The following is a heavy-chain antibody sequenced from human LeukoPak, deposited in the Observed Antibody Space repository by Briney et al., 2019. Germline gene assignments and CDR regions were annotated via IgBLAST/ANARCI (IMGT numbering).Heavy chain of an antibody. V-gene: IGHV3-21*01. J-gene: IGHJ4*02. D-gene: IGHD6-19*01. CDR2: ITGSSSYI. CDR3: ARGDKSSGWYFFDY. CDR1: GFTFSSYS. Sequence: GGSLRLSCAASGFTFSSYSINWVRLAPGKGLEWVSSITGSSSYIYYADSVKGRFTISRDNTKNSLYLQMNSLRAEDTGVYYCARGDKSSGWYFFDYWGQGTLVTVSS.